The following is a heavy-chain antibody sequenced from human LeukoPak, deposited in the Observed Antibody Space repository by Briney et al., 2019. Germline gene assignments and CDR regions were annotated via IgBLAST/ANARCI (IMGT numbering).Heavy chain of an antibody. CDR3: ARDSGHYYDYVWGSYRYPDY. J-gene: IGHJ4*02. CDR2: ISSSSSYI. D-gene: IGHD3-16*02. Sequence: PGGSLRLSCAASGFTFSSYSMNWVRQAPGKGLEWVSSISSSSSYIHYADSVKGRFTTSRDNAKNSLYLQMNSLRAEDTAVYYCARDSGHYYDYVWGSYRYPDYWGQGTLVTVSS. V-gene: IGHV3-21*01. CDR1: GFTFSSYS.